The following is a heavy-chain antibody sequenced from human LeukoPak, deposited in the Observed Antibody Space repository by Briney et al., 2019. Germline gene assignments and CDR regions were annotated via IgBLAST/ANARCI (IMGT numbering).Heavy chain of an antibody. D-gene: IGHD2-15*01. CDR3: ARIYCSGCRWGECNFDY. J-gene: IGHJ4*02. CDR2: ISISISYI. V-gene: IGHV3-21*01. Sequence: GGSLRLSCAASGFTFSSYSMNWVRQAPGKGLEWVSSISISISYIYYADSVKGRFTISRDNAKNSLYLQTNSLRAEDTAVYYCARIYCSGCRWGECNFDYWGQGTLVSVSS. CDR1: GFTFSSYS.